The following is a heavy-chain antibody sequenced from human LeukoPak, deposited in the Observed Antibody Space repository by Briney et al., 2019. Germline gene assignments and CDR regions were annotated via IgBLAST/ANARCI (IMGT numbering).Heavy chain of an antibody. CDR2: ISWNSDTI. CDR1: GFTFDDYA. J-gene: IGHJ4*02. CDR3: ATNGGGDSGYGNFDY. Sequence: GGSLRLSCAASGFTFDDYAMHWVRQAPGKGLEWVSGISWNSDTIDLADSVKGRFAISRDNAKNSLYLQMNRLRAEDTALYYCATNGGGDSGYGNFDYWGQGTLVTVSS. V-gene: IGHV3-9*01. D-gene: IGHD5-12*01.